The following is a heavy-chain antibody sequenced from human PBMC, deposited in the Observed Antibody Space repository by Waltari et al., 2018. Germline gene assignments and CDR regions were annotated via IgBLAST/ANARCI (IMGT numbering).Heavy chain of an antibody. Sequence: EVQLLESGGGLVQPGGSLRLSCAASGFTFSSYAMSWVRQAPGEGLEWLSGVSGSGARTHYADSVKGRFTISRDNSKNTLFLQMNSLRVEDTAVYYCASLETFSVNSEYFQHWGQGTPVTVSS. CDR2: VSGSGART. CDR3: ASLETFSVNSEYFQH. V-gene: IGHV3-23*01. CDR1: GFTFSSYA. J-gene: IGHJ1*01. D-gene: IGHD3-16*01.